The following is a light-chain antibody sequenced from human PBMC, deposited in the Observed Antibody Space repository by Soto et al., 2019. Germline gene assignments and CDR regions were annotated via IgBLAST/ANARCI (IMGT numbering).Light chain of an antibody. V-gene: IGKV3-20*01. J-gene: IGKJ1*01. CDR2: GAS. CDR1: QSVGNSH. CDR3: QQYGSSGM. Sequence: FTQSQQNLEFSPCDRATLFSRASQSVGNSHVAWYQQRRGLPPRLLIYGASNRDTGIRERFSGSGSGSEFTLSIGRLAPEEFAVYYCQQYGSSGMVGQGTKVDIK.